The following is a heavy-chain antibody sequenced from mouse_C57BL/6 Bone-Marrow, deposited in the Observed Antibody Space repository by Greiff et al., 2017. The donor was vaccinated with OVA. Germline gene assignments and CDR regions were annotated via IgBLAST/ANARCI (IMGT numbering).Heavy chain of an antibody. V-gene: IGHV7-1*01. CDR2: SRNKANDYTT. J-gene: IGHJ4*01. D-gene: IGHD4-1*01. Sequence: DVMLVESGGGLVQSGRSLRLSCATSGFTFSDFYMEWVRQAPGKGLEWIAASRNKANDYTTEYSASVKGRFIVSRDTSQSILYLQMNALRAEDTAIYYCARDATGTGAMDYWGQGTSVTVSS. CDR1: GFTFSDFY. CDR3: ARDATGTGAMDY.